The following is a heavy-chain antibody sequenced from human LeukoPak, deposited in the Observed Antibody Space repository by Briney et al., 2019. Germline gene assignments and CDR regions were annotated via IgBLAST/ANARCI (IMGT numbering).Heavy chain of an antibody. CDR3: AGGSGWITGD. J-gene: IGHJ4*01. CDR2: IKQDGSEI. CDR1: GFTSGSYW. D-gene: IGHD1-14*01. V-gene: IGHV3-7*03. Sequence: GGSLRLSCSAPGFTSGSYWANWVRQALGEGREWVANIKQDGSEINYVDSVKGRFIISRDNAKNSLYLQMNSLRVDDTAVYYCAGGSGWITGDWGHGTLVTVSS.